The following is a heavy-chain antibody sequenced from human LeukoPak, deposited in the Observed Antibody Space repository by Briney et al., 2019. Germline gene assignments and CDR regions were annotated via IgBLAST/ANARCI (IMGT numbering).Heavy chain of an antibody. D-gene: IGHD3-22*01. V-gene: IGHV1-46*01. J-gene: IGHJ5*02. CDR3: ALSSGLSGWFDP. CDR2: INPSGGST. Sequence: ASVKVSCKASGYTFTSYHMHWVRQAPGQGLEWMGIINPSGGSTSYAQKFQGRVTMTRDTSTSTVYMELSSLRSEDTAVYYCALSSGLSGWFDPWGQGTLVTVSS. CDR1: GYTFTSYH.